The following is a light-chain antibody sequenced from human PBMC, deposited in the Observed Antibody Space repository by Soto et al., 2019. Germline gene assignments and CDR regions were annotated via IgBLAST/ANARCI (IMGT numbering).Light chain of an antibody. CDR2: DDS. J-gene: IGLJ3*02. CDR3: QVWDSSTEHWV. V-gene: IGLV3-21*02. CDR1: DIGSKR. Sequence: SYELIQPPSVSVAPGQTARIPCGENDIGSKRVHWYQQKPGQAPVLVVFDDSDRPSGIPERFSASNSGNTATLAINRVEAGDEADYYCQVWDSSTEHWVFGGGTKLTVL.